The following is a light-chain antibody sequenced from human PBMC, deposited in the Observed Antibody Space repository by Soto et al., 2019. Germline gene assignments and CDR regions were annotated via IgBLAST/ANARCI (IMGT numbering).Light chain of an antibody. J-gene: IGKJ2*01. Sequence: EIVLTQSPSTLSLSPGERATLSCRASQSVSSYLAWYQQKPGQAPRLLIYDASNRATGIPARFSGSGSGTDFTLTISSLEPEDFAFYCCRQRSRTFGQGTKLEIK. CDR3: RQRSRT. CDR1: QSVSSY. V-gene: IGKV3-11*01. CDR2: DAS.